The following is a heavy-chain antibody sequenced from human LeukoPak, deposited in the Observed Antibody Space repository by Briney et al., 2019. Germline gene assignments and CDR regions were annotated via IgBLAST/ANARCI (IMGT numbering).Heavy chain of an antibody. Sequence: GGSLRLSCAASGFTFSSYSMNWVRQAPGKGLEWVSYISSSSSTIYYADSVKGRFTISRDNAKNSLYLQMNSLRAEDTAVYYCARDGVLTAFDYWGQGTLVTVSS. CDR2: ISSSSSTI. CDR1: GFTFSSYS. CDR3: ARDGVLTAFDY. V-gene: IGHV3-48*04. J-gene: IGHJ4*02. D-gene: IGHD3-9*01.